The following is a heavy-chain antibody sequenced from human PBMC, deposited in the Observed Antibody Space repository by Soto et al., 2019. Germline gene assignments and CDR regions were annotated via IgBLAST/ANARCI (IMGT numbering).Heavy chain of an antibody. CDR3: ARDPRSGYYFRPDYYYYYYGMDV. CDR2: ISYDGSNK. CDR1: GFTFSSYA. J-gene: IGHJ6*02. Sequence: VGSLRLSCAASGFTFSSYAMHWVRQAPGKGLEWVAVISYDGSNKYYADSVKGRFTISRDNSKNTLYLQMNSLRAEDTAVYYCARDPRSGYYFRPDYYYYYYGMDVWGQGTTVTVSS. D-gene: IGHD3-3*01. V-gene: IGHV3-30-3*01.